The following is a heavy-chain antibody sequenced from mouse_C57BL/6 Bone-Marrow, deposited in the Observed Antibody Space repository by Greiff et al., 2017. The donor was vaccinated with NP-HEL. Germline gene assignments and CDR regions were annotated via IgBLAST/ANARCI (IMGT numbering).Heavy chain of an antibody. CDR1: GYAFSSYW. D-gene: IGHD2-5*01. CDR2: IYPGDGDT. J-gene: IGHJ4*01. CDR3: ARLDYYSNPMDY. V-gene: IGHV1-80*01. Sequence: VQLQQSGAELVKPGASVKISCKASGYAFSSYWMNWVKQRPGKGLEWIGQIYPGDGDTNYNGKFKGKATLTADKSSSTAYMQLSSLTSEDSAVYFCARLDYYSNPMDYWGQGTSVTVSS.